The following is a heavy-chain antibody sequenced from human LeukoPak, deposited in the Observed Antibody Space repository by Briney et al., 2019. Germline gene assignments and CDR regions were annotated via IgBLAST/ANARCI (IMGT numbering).Heavy chain of an antibody. Sequence: GGSLRLSCAASGLTFSNYNMNWVRQAPGKGLEWVSSISSSSSYIYYADSVKGRFTISRDNAKNSLYLQMNSLRAEDTAVYYCARDGGGSGSLDYWGQGTLVTVSS. V-gene: IGHV3-21*01. CDR3: ARDGGGSGSLDY. CDR2: ISSSSSYI. D-gene: IGHD3-10*01. J-gene: IGHJ4*02. CDR1: GLTFSNYN.